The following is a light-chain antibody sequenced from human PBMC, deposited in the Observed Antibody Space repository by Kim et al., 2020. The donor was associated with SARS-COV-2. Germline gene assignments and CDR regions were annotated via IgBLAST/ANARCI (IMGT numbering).Light chain of an antibody. J-gene: IGKJ4*01. CDR2: AAS. Sequence: SVGDRVTITCRASQNINSCLNWYQQRPGKAPKLLIYAASTLQIGVPSRFSGSGSGTDFTLTITSLQPEDFATYYCQQSHTAPLLTFGGGTKVDIK. CDR3: QQSHTAPLLT. CDR1: QNINSC. V-gene: IGKV1-39*01.